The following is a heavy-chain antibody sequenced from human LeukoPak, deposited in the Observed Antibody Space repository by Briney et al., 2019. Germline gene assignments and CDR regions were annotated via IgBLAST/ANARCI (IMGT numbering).Heavy chain of an antibody. CDR2: INHSGST. CDR3: ARASYRSRGYHYYLDV. V-gene: IGHV4-34*01. CDR1: GGSFSGYY. D-gene: IGHD4-11*01. J-gene: IGHJ6*03. Sequence: PSETLSLTCAVYGGSFSGYYWSWIRQPPGKGLEWIGEINHSGSTNYNPSLKSRLTISVDTSNNQFSLKLTSVTAADTALYYCARASYRSRGYHYYLDVWGKGTTVTVSS.